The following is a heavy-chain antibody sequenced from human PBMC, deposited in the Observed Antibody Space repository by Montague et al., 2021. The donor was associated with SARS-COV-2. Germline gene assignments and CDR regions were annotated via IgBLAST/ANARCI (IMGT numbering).Heavy chain of an antibody. CDR2: SSGSDGGT. J-gene: IGHJ6*02. D-gene: IGHD3-10*01. CDR3: AKDSYYYGLGYGMDV. V-gene: IGHV3-23*01. Sequence: SLSLSCAASGFTFSNSAMSWVRQAPGKGLEWVSGSSGSDGGTHYXDSVKGRFTISRDNSKNVLYLQMNSLRAEDTALYYCAKDSYYYGLGYGMDVWGQGTTVTVSS. CDR1: GFTFSNSA.